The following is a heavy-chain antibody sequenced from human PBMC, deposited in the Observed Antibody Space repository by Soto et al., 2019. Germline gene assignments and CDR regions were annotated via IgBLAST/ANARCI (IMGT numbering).Heavy chain of an antibody. V-gene: IGHV3-23*01. CDR1: GFTFSSFA. CDR2: ISGSGGST. CDR3: AKDQHSSGWEGRDY. Sequence: EVQLLESGGGLVQPGGSLRLSCAASGFTFSSFAMSWVRQAPGKGLEWVSAISGSGGSTYYADSVKGRFTISRDNSKNTLYLQMNSLRAEDTAVYYCAKDQHSSGWEGRDYWVQGTLVTVSS. D-gene: IGHD6-19*01. J-gene: IGHJ4*02.